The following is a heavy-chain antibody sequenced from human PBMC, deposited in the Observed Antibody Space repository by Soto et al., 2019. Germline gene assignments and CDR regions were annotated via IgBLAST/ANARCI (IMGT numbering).Heavy chain of an antibody. Sequence: SGPTLVKPTQTLTLTCTFSGFSLSTSGVGVGWIRQPPGKALEWLALIYWDDDKRYSPSLKSRLTITKDTSKNQVVLTMTNMDPVDTATYYCAHSRVEQQLNYYYMDVWGKGTTVTVSS. D-gene: IGHD6-13*01. V-gene: IGHV2-5*02. J-gene: IGHJ6*03. CDR3: AHSRVEQQLNYYYMDV. CDR1: GFSLSTSGVG. CDR2: IYWDDDK.